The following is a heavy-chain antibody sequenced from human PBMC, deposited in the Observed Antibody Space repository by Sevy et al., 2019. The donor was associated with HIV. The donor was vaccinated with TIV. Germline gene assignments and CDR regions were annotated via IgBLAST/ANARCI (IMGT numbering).Heavy chain of an antibody. D-gene: IGHD4-4*01. CDR3: AKDLCTVSTPSCMDV. J-gene: IGHJ6*02. Sequence: GGSLRLSCAASGFTFSSYAMSWVRQAPGKGLEWVSAISGSGGSTYYADSVKGRFTISRDNSKNTLYLQMNSLRAEDLAVYSCAKDLCTVSTPSCMDVWGQGTTVTVSS. CDR2: ISGSGGST. V-gene: IGHV3-23*01. CDR1: GFTFSSYA.